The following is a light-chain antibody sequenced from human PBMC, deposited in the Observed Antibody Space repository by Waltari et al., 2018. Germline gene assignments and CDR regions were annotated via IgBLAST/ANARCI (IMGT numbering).Light chain of an antibody. V-gene: IGKV3-15*01. CDR2: DAS. J-gene: IGKJ4*01. CDR1: QSPSNY. CDR3: QQYGSWPLT. Sequence: TVMTQSPATLSVSPGQRATLSCRASQSPSNYLAWYQQKPGQAPRLLIYDASTRATGIPARFSGSGSGTEFTLAISSLQSEDIAVYYCQQYGSWPLTFGGGTKVEFK.